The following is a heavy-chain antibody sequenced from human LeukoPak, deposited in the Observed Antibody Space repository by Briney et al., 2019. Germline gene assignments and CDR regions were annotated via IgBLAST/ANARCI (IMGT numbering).Heavy chain of an antibody. Sequence: GGSLRLSCAASGLTFSSYGMHWVRQAPGKGLEWVAVIWYDGSNKYYADSVEGRFTISRDNSKNTLYLQMNSLRAEDTAVYYCARGGSGYSYGSRTFDYWGQGTLVTVSS. V-gene: IGHV3-33*08. J-gene: IGHJ4*02. D-gene: IGHD5-18*01. CDR3: ARGGSGYSYGSRTFDY. CDR2: IWYDGSNK. CDR1: GLTFSSYG.